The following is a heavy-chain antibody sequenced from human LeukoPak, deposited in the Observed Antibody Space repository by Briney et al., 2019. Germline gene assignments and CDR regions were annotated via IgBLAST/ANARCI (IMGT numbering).Heavy chain of an antibody. V-gene: IGHV1-18*04. CDR1: GYTFTSYG. CDR3: ARTLLRYFDWPGGDY. D-gene: IGHD3-9*01. J-gene: IGHJ4*02. CDR2: ISAYNGNT. Sequence: ASVKVSCKASGYTFTSYGISWVRQASGQGLEWMGWISAYNGNTNYAQKLQGRVTMTTDTSTSTAYMELRSLRSDDTAVYYCARTLLRYFDWPGGDYWGQGTLVTVSS.